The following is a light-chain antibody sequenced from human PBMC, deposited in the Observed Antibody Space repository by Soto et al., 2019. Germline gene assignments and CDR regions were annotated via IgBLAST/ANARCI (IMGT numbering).Light chain of an antibody. CDR3: QQSYSTLRT. V-gene: IGKV1-39*01. CDR1: QSISKY. Sequence: DIQMTQSPSSLSASVGDRVTLTCRATQSISKYLNWYQQKPGKAPNLLIYSTSTLQSGVPSRFSGSGSGTDFTLTINSLQPEDFATYYCQQSYSTLRTFGQGTKVDIK. CDR2: STS. J-gene: IGKJ1*01.